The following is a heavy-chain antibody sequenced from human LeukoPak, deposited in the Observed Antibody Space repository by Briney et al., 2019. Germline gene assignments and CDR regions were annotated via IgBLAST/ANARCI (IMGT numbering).Heavy chain of an antibody. V-gene: IGHV3-73*01. D-gene: IGHD3-22*01. Sequence: PGGSLRLSCAASGFTFSGSAIHWVRQASGKGLEWVGRIRSKPKNYATAYAASVKGRFTISRDDSKNTAYLQMNSLKTEDTAVYYCATDMASGYYGYDAFDIWGQGTMVTVSS. J-gene: IGHJ3*02. CDR1: GFTFSGSA. CDR2: IRSKPKNYAT. CDR3: ATDMASGYYGYDAFDI.